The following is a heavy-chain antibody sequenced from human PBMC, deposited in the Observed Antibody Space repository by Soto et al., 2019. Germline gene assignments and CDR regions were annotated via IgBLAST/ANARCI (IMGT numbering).Heavy chain of an antibody. J-gene: IGHJ4*02. CDR1: GGSISSYY. V-gene: IGHV4-59*01. CDR3: ARNPNSSGWYYFDY. D-gene: IGHD6-19*01. Sequence: SETLSLTCTVSGGSISSYYWSWIRQPPGRGLEWIGYIYYSGSTNYNPSLKSRVTISVDTSKNQFSLKLSSVTAADTAVYYCARNPNSSGWYYFDYWGQGTLVTVSS. CDR2: IYYSGST.